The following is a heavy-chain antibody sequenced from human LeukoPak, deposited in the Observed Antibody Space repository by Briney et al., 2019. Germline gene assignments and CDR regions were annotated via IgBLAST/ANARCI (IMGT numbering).Heavy chain of an antibody. D-gene: IGHD2-15*01. CDR3: ARGASCSGGSCYSYYYYMDV. Sequence: SETLSLTCTVSGGSISSYYWSWIRQPPGKGLEWIGYIYYSGSTNYNPSLKSRVTISVDTSKNQFSLELSSVTAADTAVYYCARGASCSGGSCYSYYYYMDVWGKGTTVTVSS. CDR1: GGSISSYY. CDR2: IYYSGST. J-gene: IGHJ6*03. V-gene: IGHV4-59*01.